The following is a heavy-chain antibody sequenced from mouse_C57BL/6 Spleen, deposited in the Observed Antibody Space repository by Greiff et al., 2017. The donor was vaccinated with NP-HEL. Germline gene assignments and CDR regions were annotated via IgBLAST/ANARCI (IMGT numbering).Heavy chain of an antibody. J-gene: IGHJ2*01. V-gene: IGHV1-69*01. Sequence: VQLQQPGAELVMPGASVKLSCKASGYTFTSYWMHWVKQRPGQGLEWIGEIDPSDSYTNYNQKFKGKSTLTVDKSSSTAYMQLSSLTSEDSAVYYCARHYGSSYVNFDYWGQGTTLTVSS. CDR1: GYTFTSYW. CDR3: ARHYGSSYVNFDY. D-gene: IGHD1-1*01. CDR2: IDPSDSYT.